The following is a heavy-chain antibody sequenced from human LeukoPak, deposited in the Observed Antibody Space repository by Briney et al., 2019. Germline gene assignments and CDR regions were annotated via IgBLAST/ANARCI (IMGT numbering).Heavy chain of an antibody. CDR2: ISGSGGST. Sequence: PGGSLRLSCAASGFTFSSYAMSWVRQAPGKGLEWVSAISGSGGSTYYADSVKGRFTISRDNSKNTLYLQMNSLRAEDTAVYYCAKEGPYSSSPDTAYFDYWGQGTLVTASS. J-gene: IGHJ4*02. CDR3: AKEGPYSSSPDTAYFDY. D-gene: IGHD6-6*01. CDR1: GFTFSSYA. V-gene: IGHV3-23*01.